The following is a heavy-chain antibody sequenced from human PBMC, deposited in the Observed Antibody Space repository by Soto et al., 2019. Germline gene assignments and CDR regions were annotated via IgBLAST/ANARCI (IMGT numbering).Heavy chain of an antibody. CDR2: INHSGGT. Sequence: SETLSLTCAVYGGSFSGYYWSWIRQPPGKGLEWIGEINHSGGTNYSPSLKSRVTISLDTSKNQFTLKLSSVTAADTAVYYCASPPRYCSGGSCSWHYWGQGTLVTVSS. CDR1: GGSFSGYY. J-gene: IGHJ4*02. CDR3: ASPPRYCSGGSCSWHY. V-gene: IGHV4-34*01. D-gene: IGHD2-15*01.